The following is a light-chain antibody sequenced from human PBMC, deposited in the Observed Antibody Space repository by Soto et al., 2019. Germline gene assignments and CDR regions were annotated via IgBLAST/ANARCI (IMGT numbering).Light chain of an antibody. CDR1: QSVSSTY. J-gene: IGKJ1*01. Sequence: EIVLTQSPGTLSLSPGERATLSCRASQSVSSTYLAWYQHKLGQAPRPLIYGASSKASGIPDRFSGSGSGTDFTLTISRLEPEDFAVYYCQQYGTSPRSFGQGTKVEVK. CDR2: GAS. CDR3: QQYGTSPRS. V-gene: IGKV3-20*01.